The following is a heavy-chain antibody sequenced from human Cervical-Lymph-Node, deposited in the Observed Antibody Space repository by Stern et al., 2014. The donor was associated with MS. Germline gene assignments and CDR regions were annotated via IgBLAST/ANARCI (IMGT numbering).Heavy chain of an antibody. CDR1: GYTFTDYY. CDR2: INPDNGDT. D-gene: IGHD4-11*01. V-gene: IGHV1-2*02. Sequence: QLVQSGAEMKKPGASVKVSCKASGYTFTDYYMHWVRQAPGQGLEWMGWINPDNGDTDSVQKFQGRVTMTRDTSISTAYMELSRLSSDDAAMYYCARQYYGMDVWGQGTTVTVS. J-gene: IGHJ6*02. CDR3: ARQYYGMDV.